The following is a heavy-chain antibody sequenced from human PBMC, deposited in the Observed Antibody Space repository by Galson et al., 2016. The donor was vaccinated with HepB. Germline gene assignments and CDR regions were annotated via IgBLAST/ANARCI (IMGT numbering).Heavy chain of an antibody. CDR3: ARDRDTILFYYGMDV. D-gene: IGHD3-9*01. Sequence: LRLSCAASGFTFSSFGMYWVRQAPGKGLEWVAVIWYDGSNKYYADSVKGRFTISRDNSKNTLYLQMNSLRAEDTAVYYCARDRDTILFYYGMDVWGQGTTVTVSS. V-gene: IGHV3-33*01. J-gene: IGHJ6*02. CDR2: IWYDGSNK. CDR1: GFTFSSFG.